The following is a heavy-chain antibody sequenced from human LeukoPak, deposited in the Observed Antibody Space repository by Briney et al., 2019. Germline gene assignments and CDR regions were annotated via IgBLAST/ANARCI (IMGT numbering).Heavy chain of an antibody. Sequence: GGSLRLSCAASGFTVSSNYMSWVRQAPGKGLEWVSVIYSGGSTYYADSVKGRFTISRDNSKNTLYLQMNSLRAEDTAVYYCAKMEDYYDSSGYYYNAFDIWGQGTLVTVSS. D-gene: IGHD3-22*01. CDR3: AKMEDYYDSSGYYYNAFDI. J-gene: IGHJ4*02. V-gene: IGHV3-66*01. CDR1: GFTVSSNY. CDR2: IYSGGST.